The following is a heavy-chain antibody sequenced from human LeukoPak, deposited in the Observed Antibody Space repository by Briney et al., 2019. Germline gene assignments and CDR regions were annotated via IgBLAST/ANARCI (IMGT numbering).Heavy chain of an antibody. D-gene: IGHD3-10*01. CDR2: ISGTGAGT. CDR1: GFTFDNYA. V-gene: IGHV3-23*01. J-gene: IGHJ4*02. Sequence: HAGGSLRLSCAASGFTFDNYAMNWVRQAPGKGLEWVSTISGTGAGTYYADSVKGRFTISRDNSKNTLYLQMNSLRAEDTAVYYCAKGPIMVLPSTQYFDYWGQGTLVTVSS. CDR3: AKGPIMVLPSTQYFDY.